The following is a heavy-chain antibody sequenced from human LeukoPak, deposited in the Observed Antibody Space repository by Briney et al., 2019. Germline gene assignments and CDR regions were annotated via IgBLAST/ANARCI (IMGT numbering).Heavy chain of an antibody. Sequence: GGSLRLSCAASGFTFSSYDMHWVRQATGKGLEWVSAIGTAGDTYYPGSVKGRFTISRDNSKNTLYLQMNSLRAEDTAVYYCARDLIVVVVAATQGTKYYYYGMDVWGQGTTVTVSS. CDR3: ARDLIVVVVAATQGTKYYYYGMDV. V-gene: IGHV3-13*04. CDR2: IGTAGDT. J-gene: IGHJ6*02. D-gene: IGHD2-15*01. CDR1: GFTFSSYD.